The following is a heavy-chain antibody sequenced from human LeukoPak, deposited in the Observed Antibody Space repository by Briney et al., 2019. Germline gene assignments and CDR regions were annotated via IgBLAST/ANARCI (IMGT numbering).Heavy chain of an antibody. J-gene: IGHJ5*02. CDR3: ARDLPARAYSAFDP. Sequence: VGSLRLSCAASGFTFSSYSMNWVRQAPGKGLEWVSSISSSSSYIYYADSVKGRFTISRDNAKNSLYLQMNSLRAEDTAVYYCARDLPARAYSAFDPWGQGTLVTVSS. CDR1: GFTFSSYS. V-gene: IGHV3-21*01. D-gene: IGHD2-21*01. CDR2: ISSSSSYI.